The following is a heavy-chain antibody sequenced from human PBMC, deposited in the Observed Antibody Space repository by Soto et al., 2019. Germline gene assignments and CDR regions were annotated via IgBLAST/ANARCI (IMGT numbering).Heavy chain of an antibody. V-gene: IGHV3-33*06. D-gene: IGHD2-21*02. CDR3: AKSRLVMTSSSFDS. CDR2: ICYDGSNK. CDR1: GFTFSRYG. Sequence: GGSLRLSCVASGFTFSRYGMHWVRQAPGKGLEWVAVICYDGSNKYYADSVKGRLTISRDNSKNTLYVQMNSLRAEDTAVYYCAKSRLVMTSSSFDSWGQGALVTVSS. J-gene: IGHJ4*02.